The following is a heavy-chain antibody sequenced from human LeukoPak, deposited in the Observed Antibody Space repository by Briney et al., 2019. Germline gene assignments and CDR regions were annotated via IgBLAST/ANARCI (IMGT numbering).Heavy chain of an antibody. Sequence: PGRSLRLSCAASGFTFSSYGMHWVRQAPGKGLEWVAVISYDGSNKCYADSVKGRFTISRDNSKNTLYLQMNSLRAEDTAVYYCAKLIPSGFGELLHLPFDYWGQGTLVTVSS. CDR2: ISYDGSNK. V-gene: IGHV3-30*18. CDR1: GFTFSSYG. J-gene: IGHJ4*02. D-gene: IGHD3-10*01. CDR3: AKLIPSGFGELLHLPFDY.